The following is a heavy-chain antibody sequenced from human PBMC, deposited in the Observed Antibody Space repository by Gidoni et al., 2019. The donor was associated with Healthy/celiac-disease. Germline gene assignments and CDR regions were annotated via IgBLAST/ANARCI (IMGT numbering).Heavy chain of an antibody. Sequence: EVQLVESGGGLVQPGGSLRLSGAADGFTVRSTYMSWVRQAPGKGREWVSVIYGGGSTYYADSVKGRFTISRDNSKNTLYLQMNSLRAEDTAVYYCARDPGSRGCNGVPRHWGQGTLVTVSS. CDR3: ARDPGSRGCNGVPRH. CDR1: GFTVRSTY. J-gene: IGHJ1*01. CDR2: IYGGGST. V-gene: IGHV3-66*01. D-gene: IGHD6-19*01.